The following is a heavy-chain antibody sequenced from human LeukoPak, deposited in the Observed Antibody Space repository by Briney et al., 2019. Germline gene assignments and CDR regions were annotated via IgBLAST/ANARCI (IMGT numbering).Heavy chain of an antibody. V-gene: IGHV5-51*01. J-gene: IGHJ6*02. CDR3: TRHGGIGTSSYDMDV. Sequence: GESLKISCKGSGYRFTTYWIGWVRQMPGKGLEWMGIIYPGDSDTTYSPSFQGQVTISADKSINTAYLQWSRLEASDTAIYYCTRHGGIGTSSYDMDVWGQGTTVTVSS. CDR2: IYPGDSDT. CDR1: GYRFTTYW. D-gene: IGHD1-7*01.